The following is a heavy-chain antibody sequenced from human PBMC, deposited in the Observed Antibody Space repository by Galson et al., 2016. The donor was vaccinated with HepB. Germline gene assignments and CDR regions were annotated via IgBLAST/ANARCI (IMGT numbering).Heavy chain of an antibody. D-gene: IGHD3-9*01. CDR3: ARVGSDILIGSDNWVDP. J-gene: IGHJ5*02. V-gene: IGHV5-51*01. CDR2: IFPDDSDT. CDR1: GYDFASLW. Sequence: QSGAEVKEPGESLRISCETSGYDFASLWIAWVRQKPGKGLEWMGMIFPDDSDTKYNTPFQGLAIISADKSINTTFLQWSSLKASDTAMYYCARVGSDILIGSDNWVDPWGQGTLVTVSS.